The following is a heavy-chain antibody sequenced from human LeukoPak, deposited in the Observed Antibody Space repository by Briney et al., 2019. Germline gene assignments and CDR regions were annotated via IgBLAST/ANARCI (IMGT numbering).Heavy chain of an antibody. V-gene: IGHV4-59*01. D-gene: IGHD4-23*01. CDR3: ARSSNEDDYGGNFDY. CDR2: ISYRGSS. Sequence: SETLSLTCTVSGGSMSSYFWSWIRQPPGKGLEWIGYISYRGSSNCNPSLESRVTISVDTSNNQFSLKLSSVTAADTAVYYCARSSNEDDYGGNFDYWGQGTLVTVSS. J-gene: IGHJ4*02. CDR1: GGSMSSYF.